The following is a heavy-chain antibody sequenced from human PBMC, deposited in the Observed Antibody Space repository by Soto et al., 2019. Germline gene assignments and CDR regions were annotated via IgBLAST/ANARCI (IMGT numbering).Heavy chain of an antibody. CDR2: INAGNGNT. Sequence: QIQLMQSGAEVKKPGASVKVSCTASGYTFTSYGIHWVRQAPGQRLEWTGWINAGNGNTKYSEKFQGRVNITRDTSASTAYLELSSLRSEDTAVYYCARDPNDSSAYYHHYYYGMDVWGQGTTVTVSS. V-gene: IGHV1-3*01. CDR3: ARDPNDSSAYYHHYYYGMDV. J-gene: IGHJ6*02. D-gene: IGHD3-22*01. CDR1: GYTFTSYG.